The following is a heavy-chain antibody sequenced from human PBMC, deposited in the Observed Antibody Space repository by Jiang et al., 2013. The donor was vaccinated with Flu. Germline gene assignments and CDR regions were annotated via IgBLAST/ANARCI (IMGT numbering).Heavy chain of an antibody. V-gene: IGHV1-69*01. CDR2: IIPIFGTA. CDR1: GGTFSSYA. Sequence: GAEVKKPGSSVKVSCKASGGTFSSYAISWVRQAPGQGLEWMGGIIPIFGTANYAQKFQGRVTITADESTSTAYMELSSLRSEDTAVYYCARVRYDFWSGYYTLAHYYYYMDVWGKGTTVTVSS. CDR3: ARVRYDFWSGYYTLAHYYYYMDV. J-gene: IGHJ6*03. D-gene: IGHD3-3*01.